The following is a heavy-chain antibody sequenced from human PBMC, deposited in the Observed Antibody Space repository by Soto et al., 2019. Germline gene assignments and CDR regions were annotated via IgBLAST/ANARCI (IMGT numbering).Heavy chain of an antibody. CDR3: AKDLIAVAKGYAFDI. J-gene: IGHJ3*02. D-gene: IGHD6-19*01. V-gene: IGHV3-11*01. CDR2: IDTSGTKI. CDR1: GYTFSDYY. Sequence: PGGSLRLSCAASGYTFSDYYMSWIRQAPGKGLEWISYIDTSGTKIYYADSVKGRFTITRDNAKNTLYLEMNSLRAEDTAVYYCAKDLIAVAKGYAFDIWGQGTTVTVSS.